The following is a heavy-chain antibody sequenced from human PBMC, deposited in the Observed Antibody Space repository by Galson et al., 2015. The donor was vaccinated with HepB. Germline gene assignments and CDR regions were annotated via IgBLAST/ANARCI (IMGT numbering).Heavy chain of an antibody. CDR1: GYNFAGYW. V-gene: IGHV5-51*03. Sequence: QSGAEVKKAGESLKISCRGFGYNFAGYWIAWVRQMPGKGLEWMGIMYAGDSDARYSPSFQGQVTISADKSVRTAYLQWVSLKPSDPAIYDCARGWRPDYGVTRLNLDFWGQGTLVAVSP. CDR3: ARGWRPDYGVTRLNLDF. CDR2: MYAGDSDA. D-gene: IGHD4/OR15-4a*01. J-gene: IGHJ4*02.